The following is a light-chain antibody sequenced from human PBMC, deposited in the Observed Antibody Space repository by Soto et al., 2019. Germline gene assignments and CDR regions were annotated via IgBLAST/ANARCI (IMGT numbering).Light chain of an antibody. CDR1: QDSSSW. J-gene: IGKJ1*01. V-gene: IGKV1-12*01. CDR3: QQANSFPWT. CDR2: AAS. Sequence: DIQMTQSPSSVSASVGDRVTITCRAGQDSSSWLAWYQQKPGQAPKLLIYAASSLHSGVQSRFSGSGSGTDFTLTISRLQPEEFATYYGQQANSFPWTFGQGTKVAI.